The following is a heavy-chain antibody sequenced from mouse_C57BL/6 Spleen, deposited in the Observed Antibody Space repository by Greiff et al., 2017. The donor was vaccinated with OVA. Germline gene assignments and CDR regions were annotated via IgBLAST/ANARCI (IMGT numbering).Heavy chain of an antibody. CDR2: IDPENGDT. J-gene: IGHJ2*01. Sequence: VQLKQSGAELVRPGASVKLSCTASGFNIKDDYMHWVKQRPEQGLEWIGWIDPENGDTEYASKFQGKATIIADTSSNTAYLQLSSLTSEDTAVYYCTSNWGDFDYWGQGTTLTVSS. CDR1: GFNIKDDY. D-gene: IGHD4-1*01. CDR3: TSNWGDFDY. V-gene: IGHV14-4*01.